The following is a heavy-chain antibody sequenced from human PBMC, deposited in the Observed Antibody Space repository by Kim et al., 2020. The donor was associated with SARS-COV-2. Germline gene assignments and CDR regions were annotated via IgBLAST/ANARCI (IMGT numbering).Heavy chain of an antibody. CDR1: GYSFTSYW. D-gene: IGHD2-2*01. CDR2: IDPSDSYT. CDR3: ASRSLHCSSTSCYAHLYNSHYYFDY. Sequence: GESLKISCKGSGYSFTSYWISWVRQMPGKGLEWMGRIDPSDSYTNYSPSFQGHVTISADKSISTAYLQWSSLKASDTAMYYCASRSLHCSSTSCYAHLYNSHYYFDYWGQGTLVTVSS. V-gene: IGHV5-10-1*01. J-gene: IGHJ4*02.